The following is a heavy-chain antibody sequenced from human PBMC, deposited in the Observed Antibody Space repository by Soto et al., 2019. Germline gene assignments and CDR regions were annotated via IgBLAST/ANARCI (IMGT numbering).Heavy chain of an antibody. CDR2: INPNSGGT. V-gene: IGHV1-2*02. D-gene: IGHD3-10*01. CDR1: GDTSTGYY. J-gene: IGHJ4*02. CDR3: ARVLTVTMVRGVTSYFDY. Sequence: ASVKASCKASGDTSTGYYMHWGRQSPEQGLEWMGCINPNSGGTNYAQKFQGRVTMTRDTSISTAYMELSRLRQDDTAVYYCARVLTVTMVRGVTSYFDYWRQGTLVTVPS.